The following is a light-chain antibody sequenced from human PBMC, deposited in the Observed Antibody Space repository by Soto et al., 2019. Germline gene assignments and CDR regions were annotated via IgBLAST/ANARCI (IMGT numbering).Light chain of an antibody. CDR1: SSDVGGYNF. V-gene: IGLV2-14*03. Sequence: QSVLTQPASVSGSPGQSITISCTGTSSDVGGYNFVSWYQQHPGKAPKLMIHDVSDLTSGVSNRFSGSKSGNTASLTISGLQAEDEADYYCSSYTSISTVVFGGGTTLTVL. CDR3: SSYTSISTVV. J-gene: IGLJ3*02. CDR2: DVS.